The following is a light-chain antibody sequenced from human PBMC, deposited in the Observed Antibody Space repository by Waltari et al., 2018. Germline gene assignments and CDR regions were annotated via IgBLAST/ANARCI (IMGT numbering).Light chain of an antibody. J-gene: IGKJ1*01. V-gene: IGKV2-28*01. Sequence: DIVMTQSPLSLAVTPGEPASVSCRSDQSLLHPNGRSGLDWYLQKQGQSPQLLIYLGSYRASGVPDRFTGSGSGTDFTLKISRVEAEDVGVYYCMQSLQTPWTFGPGTKLEIK. CDR1: QSLLHPNGRSG. CDR3: MQSLQTPWT. CDR2: LGS.